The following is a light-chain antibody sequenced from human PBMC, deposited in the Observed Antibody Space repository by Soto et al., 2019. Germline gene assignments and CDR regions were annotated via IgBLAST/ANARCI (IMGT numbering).Light chain of an antibody. CDR1: QPISSH. CDR2: AAS. V-gene: IGKV1-39*01. CDR3: QQSYTTPIT. Sequence: DIQMTPSPSSLSASVGDRVIITCRASQPISSHLNWYQQKPGKAPNLLVYAASSLQSVVPSRFTGSGSGTDFTPTISSLQPEDFATYFCQQSYTTPITFGQGTRLEIK. J-gene: IGKJ5*01.